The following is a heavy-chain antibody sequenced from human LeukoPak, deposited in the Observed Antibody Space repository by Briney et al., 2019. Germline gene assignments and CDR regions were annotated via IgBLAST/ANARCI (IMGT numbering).Heavy chain of an antibody. CDR2: ISNTGSTI. CDR3: ARGPYSSSNYFDY. CDR1: GFTFSSYS. J-gene: IGHJ4*02. V-gene: IGHV3-48*01. Sequence: PGGSLRLSCAASGFTFSSYSMNWVRQAPGKGVEGVSYISNTGSTIYYADSVRGRFTISRDNAKNSLYLQMNSLRAEDTAVYYCARGPYSSSNYFDYWGQGTLVAVSS. D-gene: IGHD6-6*01.